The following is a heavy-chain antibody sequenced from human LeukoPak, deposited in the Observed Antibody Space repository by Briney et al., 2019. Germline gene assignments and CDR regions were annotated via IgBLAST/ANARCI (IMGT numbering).Heavy chain of an antibody. CDR2: ISYDGSNK. CDR1: GFIFSNYY. CDR3: ASSSGYYYYDAFDI. Sequence: PGGSLRLSCAASGFIFSNYYMGWVRQAPGKGLEWVAVISYDGSNKYYADSVKGRFTISRDNSKNTLYLQMNSLRSDDTAVYYCASSSGYYYYDAFDIWGQGTMVTVSS. D-gene: IGHD3-22*01. J-gene: IGHJ3*02. V-gene: IGHV3-30*03.